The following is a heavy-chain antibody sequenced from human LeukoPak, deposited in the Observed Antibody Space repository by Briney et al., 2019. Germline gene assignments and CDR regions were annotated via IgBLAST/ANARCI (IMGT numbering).Heavy chain of an antibody. CDR2: INHSGST. CDR3: ARHPEILRLGELSSKSSFDY. J-gene: IGHJ4*02. V-gene: IGHV4-34*01. CDR1: GGSFSGYY. Sequence: SETLALTCAVYGGSFSGYYWSWIRQPPGKGLEWIGEINHSGSTNYNPSLKSRVTISVDTSKNQFSLKLSSVTAADTAVYYCARHPEILRLGELSSKSSFDYWGQGTLVTVSS. D-gene: IGHD3-16*02.